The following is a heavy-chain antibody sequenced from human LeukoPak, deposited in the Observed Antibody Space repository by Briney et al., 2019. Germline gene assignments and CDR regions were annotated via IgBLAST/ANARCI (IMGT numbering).Heavy chain of an antibody. CDR3: AYSYSVGGDYYYGMDV. CDR2: ISAYNGNT. J-gene: IGHJ6*02. CDR1: GYTFTSYG. D-gene: IGHD2-15*01. Sequence: GASVKVSCKASGYTFTSYGISWVRQAPGQGLEWMGWISAYNGNTNYAQKLQGRVTMTTDTSTSTAYMELRSLRSDDTAVYYCAYSYSVGGDYYYGMDVWGQGTTVTVSS. V-gene: IGHV1-18*01.